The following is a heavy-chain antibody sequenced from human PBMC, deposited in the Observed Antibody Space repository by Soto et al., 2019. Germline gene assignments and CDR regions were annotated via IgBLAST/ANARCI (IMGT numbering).Heavy chain of an antibody. CDR3: AREASSGWSGGDDAFDI. V-gene: IGHV3-53*01. D-gene: IGHD6-19*01. CDR2: IYSGGST. CDR1: GFTVSSNH. J-gene: IGHJ3*02. Sequence: PGGSLRLSCAASGFTVSSNHMSWVRQAPGKGLEWVSVIYSGGSTYYADSVKGRFTISRDNSKNTLYLQMNSLRAEDTAVYYCAREASSGWSGGDDAFDIWGQGTTVTVSS.